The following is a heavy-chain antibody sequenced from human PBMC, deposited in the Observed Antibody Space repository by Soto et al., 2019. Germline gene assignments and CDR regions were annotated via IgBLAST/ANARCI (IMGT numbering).Heavy chain of an antibody. J-gene: IGHJ4*02. D-gene: IGHD3-22*01. CDR2: INHSGGT. CDR1: GGSFSAYY. Sequence: PSETLSLTCAVYGGSFSAYYWSWIRQPPGKGLEWIGEINHSGGTSYNPSIKSRVTISVDTSKSQFSLKLTSVTAADRAVYYCARGSVDTVDSSGFYEYWCQGTSVTVSS. V-gene: IGHV4-34*01. CDR3: ARGSVDTVDSSGFYEY.